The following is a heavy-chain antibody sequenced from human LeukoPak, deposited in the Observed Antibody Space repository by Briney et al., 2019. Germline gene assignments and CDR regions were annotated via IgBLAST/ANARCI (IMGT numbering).Heavy chain of an antibody. Sequence: PGGSLRLSCAASGFTFSDYYMSWIRQAPGKGLEWVSYISSSGSTIFYADSVKGRFTVSRDNSQNTLYLHMNSLRDEDTALYYCAKEGQTVAGNGYFDYWGQGTLVTVSS. CDR1: GFTFSDYY. J-gene: IGHJ4*02. CDR3: AKEGQTVAGNGYFDY. D-gene: IGHD6-19*01. V-gene: IGHV3-11*01. CDR2: ISSSGSTI.